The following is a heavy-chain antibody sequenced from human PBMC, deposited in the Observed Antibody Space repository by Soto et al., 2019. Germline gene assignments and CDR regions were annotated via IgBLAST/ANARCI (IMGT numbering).Heavy chain of an antibody. CDR2: ISYDGTYI. J-gene: IGHJ5*02. Sequence: QVQLVESGGGVVQPGRSLRLSCVASGFTFRSYAMHWVRQAPGKGLEWVAGISYDGTYIYYGDSVKGRFYISRDNSKNTLYLQMNSLRAEDTAVHYCAVGYGGSRRNWFDPWGQGTLVTVSS. D-gene: IGHD4-17*01. CDR1: GFTFRSYA. V-gene: IGHV3-30-3*01. CDR3: AVGYGGSRRNWFDP.